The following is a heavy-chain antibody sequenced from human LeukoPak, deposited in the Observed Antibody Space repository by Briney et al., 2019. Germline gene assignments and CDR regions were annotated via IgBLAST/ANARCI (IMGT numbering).Heavy chain of an antibody. J-gene: IGHJ4*02. CDR2: IGTAGDT. V-gene: IGHV3-13*01. Sequence: GGSLRLSCAASGSTFSNYDMHWVRQTTGKGLEGVSGIGTAGDTYYTGSVKGRFTISRENSKNSLYLQMNSLRAGDTAVYYCARGSGGQHEFDYWGQGILVAVSS. D-gene: IGHD1-26*01. CDR1: GSTFSNYD. CDR3: ARGSGGQHEFDY.